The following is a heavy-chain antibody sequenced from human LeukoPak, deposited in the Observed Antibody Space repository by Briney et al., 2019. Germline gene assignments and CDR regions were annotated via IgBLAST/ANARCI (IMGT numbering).Heavy chain of an antibody. CDR1: GFTFSSYT. D-gene: IGHD2-2*01. CDR2: FSGSGTNT. CDR3: ARDSRAGYCSSTSCYAFDI. Sequence: GGSLRLSCAASGFTFSSYTMSWVRQAPGKGLEWVSAFSGSGTNTFYVDSVKGRFTISRDNAKSTLYLQMNSLRAEDTAVYYCARDSRAGYCSSTSCYAFDIWGQGTMVTVSS. V-gene: IGHV3-23*01. J-gene: IGHJ3*02.